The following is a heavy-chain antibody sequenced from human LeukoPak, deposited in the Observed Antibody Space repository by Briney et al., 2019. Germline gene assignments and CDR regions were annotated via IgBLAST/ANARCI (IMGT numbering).Heavy chain of an antibody. CDR3: AREKNRYGAFDI. V-gene: IGHV3-30-3*01. D-gene: IGHD3-9*01. CDR2: ISYDGSNK. Sequence: GGSLRLSCAASGFTFSTYAMHWVRQAPGKGLEWVAVISYDGSNKYCADSVKGRFTISRDNSKNTLYLQMNSLRAEDTAVYYCAREKNRYGAFDIWGQGTMVTVSS. J-gene: IGHJ3*02. CDR1: GFTFSTYA.